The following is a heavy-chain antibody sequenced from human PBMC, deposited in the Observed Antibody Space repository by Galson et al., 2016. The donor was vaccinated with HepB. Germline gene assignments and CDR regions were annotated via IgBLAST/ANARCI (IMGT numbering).Heavy chain of an antibody. CDR2: IYYSGST. J-gene: IGHJ4*02. V-gene: IGHV4-30-4*01. Sequence: TLSLTCTVSGGSISSGDYYWSWIRQPPGKGLEWIGYIYYSGSTYHSPSLKSRVTISVDTSKNQFSLKLNSVTAADTAVYSFARGSAFGGVDNWGQGTLVTVSS. D-gene: IGHD3-16*01. CDR1: GGSISSGDYY. CDR3: ARGSAFGGVDN.